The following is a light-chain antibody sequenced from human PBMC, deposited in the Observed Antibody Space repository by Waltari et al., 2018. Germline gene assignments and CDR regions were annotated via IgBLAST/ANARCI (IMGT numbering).Light chain of an antibody. J-gene: IGLJ2*01. V-gene: IGLV2-23*02. Sequence: QSALTQPAPVSGSPGQSITISCTGTSRDVGSYNLSSWSQQHPGKAPKLVIYEVRKRPSGVSNRVAGSKSGNTASLTISGLQDEDEADYYCCSYAGSSTSVVFGGGTKLTVL. CDR2: EVR. CDR3: CSYAGSSTSVV. CDR1: SRDVGSYNL.